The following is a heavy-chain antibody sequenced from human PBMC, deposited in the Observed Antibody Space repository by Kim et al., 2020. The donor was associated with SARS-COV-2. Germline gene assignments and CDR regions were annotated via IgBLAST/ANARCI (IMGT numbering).Heavy chain of an antibody. J-gene: IGHJ5*02. Sequence: ASVKVSCKASGYTFTSYGISWVRQAPGQGLEWMGWISAYNGNTNYAQKLQGRVTMTTDTSTSTAYMELRSLRSDDTAVYYCARVYPGATTVTTRSDWFVPWGQGTLVAVSS. CDR2: ISAYNGNT. CDR1: GYTFTSYG. CDR3: ARVYPGATTVTTRSDWFVP. V-gene: IGHV1-18*01. D-gene: IGHD4-17*01.